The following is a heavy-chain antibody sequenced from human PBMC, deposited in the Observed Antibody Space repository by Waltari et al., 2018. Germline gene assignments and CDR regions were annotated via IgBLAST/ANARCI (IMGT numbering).Heavy chain of an antibody. CDR3: ACHLPRGVVVPAAIERWGMDV. CDR1: GFTFSRYE. Sequence: EVQLVESGGGLVQPGGSLRLSCAASGFTFSRYEMNWVRQAPGKGLEWVSYISSRGSTIYYADAVKGRFTISRDNAKNSLYLQMNSLRAEDTAVYYCACHLPRGVVVPAAIERWGMDVWGQGTTVTVSS. D-gene: IGHD2-2*02. V-gene: IGHV3-48*03. CDR2: ISSRGSTI. J-gene: IGHJ6*02.